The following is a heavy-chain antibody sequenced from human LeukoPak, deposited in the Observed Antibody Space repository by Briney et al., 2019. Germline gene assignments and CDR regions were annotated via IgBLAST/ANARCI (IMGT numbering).Heavy chain of an antibody. CDR3: AKDSQRITMVRGVITD. CDR2: ISRSGDDT. Sequence: GGSLRLSCAASGYTFRNYAMSWVRQSPGKGLEWVSAISRSGDDTYYADSVKGRFIISRDNSKNTLYLQMNSLRAEDTAVYYCAKDSQRITMVRGVITDWGQGTLVTVSS. CDR1: GYTFRNYA. J-gene: IGHJ4*02. D-gene: IGHD3-10*01. V-gene: IGHV3-23*01.